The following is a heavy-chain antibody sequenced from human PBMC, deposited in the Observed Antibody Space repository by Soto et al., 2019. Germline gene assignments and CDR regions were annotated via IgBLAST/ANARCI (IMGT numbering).Heavy chain of an antibody. CDR3: APLSVSLSGPYGIHV. D-gene: IGHD2-15*01. V-gene: IGHV4-39*01. Sequence: SETLSLTCSVSGYSVSSSDYYWAWIRQPPGKGLEWIGSMLYSGLTYYNPSLKSRVTLSVDTSKNQFSVRLNSVTSSDTAVYYCAPLSVSLSGPYGIHVWGQGTTVTVSS. CDR2: MLYSGLT. CDR1: GYSVSSSDYY. J-gene: IGHJ6*02.